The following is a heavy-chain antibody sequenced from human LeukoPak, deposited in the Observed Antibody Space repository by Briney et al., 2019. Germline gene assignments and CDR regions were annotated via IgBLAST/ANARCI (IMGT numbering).Heavy chain of an antibody. J-gene: IGHJ4*02. D-gene: IGHD6-13*01. V-gene: IGHV4-59*12. CDR1: GGSISSYY. CDR3: ARDHSSSSEDY. Sequence: SETLSLTCTVSGGSISSYYWSWIRQPPGKGLEWIGYIYYSGSTNYNPSLKSRVTISVDTSKNQFSLKLNSVTAADTAVYYCARDHSSSSEDYWGQGTLVTVSS. CDR2: IYYSGST.